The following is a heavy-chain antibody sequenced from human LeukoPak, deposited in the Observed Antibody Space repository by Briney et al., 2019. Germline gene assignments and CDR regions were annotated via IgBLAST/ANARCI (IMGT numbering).Heavy chain of an antibody. V-gene: IGHV4-30-2*01. J-gene: IGHJ5*02. CDR1: GGSISSAGFS. D-gene: IGHD3-10*01. CDR3: ARAIIMVRGLGNFFDP. Sequence: SETLSLTCAVSGGSISSAGFSWSWLRQPPGKGLEWIGSIYHAGSIYYNPSLKSRVTMSVDRSKKQFSLNLKSVNAADTAVYYCARAIIMVRGLGNFFDPWGQGTLVTVSS. CDR2: IYHAGSI.